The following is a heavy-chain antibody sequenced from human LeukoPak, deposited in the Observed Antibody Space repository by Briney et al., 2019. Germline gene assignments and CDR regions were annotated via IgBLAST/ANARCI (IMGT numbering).Heavy chain of an antibody. Sequence: GGSLRLSCSASGFSFSTYWMSWVCQPPGKGLEWVANINQDTIKKYYLDSVKGRFTISRDHAKNSLYLQMNSLRAEDTAVYFCASSPNWNEAEYYFEHWGRGTLVIVAS. V-gene: IGHV3-7*01. D-gene: IGHD1-1*01. CDR3: ASSPNWNEAEYYFEH. CDR1: GFSFSTYW. J-gene: IGHJ4*02. CDR2: INQDTIKK.